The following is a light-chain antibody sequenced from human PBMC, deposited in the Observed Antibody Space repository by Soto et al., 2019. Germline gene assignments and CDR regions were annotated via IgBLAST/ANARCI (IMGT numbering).Light chain of an antibody. CDR1: QRISDW. Sequence: DIQMTQSPSRLSASVGDRVTITCRASQRISDWLAWYQQKPGKAHKFLIYKASSLESGDPSRFSGSGSVTEFTLTISSLHAYDFATYYWQRDENYQWTFGQGTKVEVK. J-gene: IGKJ1*01. CDR3: QRDENYQWT. CDR2: KAS. V-gene: IGKV1-5*03.